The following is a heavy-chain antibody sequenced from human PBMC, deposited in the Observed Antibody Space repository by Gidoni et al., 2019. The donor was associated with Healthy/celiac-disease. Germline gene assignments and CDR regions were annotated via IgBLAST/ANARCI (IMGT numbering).Heavy chain of an antibody. CDR2: INPSGGST. Sequence: QVQLVQSGAEVKKPGASVKVSCKSSGYTFTSYYMHWVRQAPGQGLEWMGIINPSGGSTSYAQKFQGRITMTRDTSTSTVYMELSSLRSEDTAVYYCARVAVKWITIQTGWFDPWGQGTLVTVSS. CDR3: ARVAVKWITIQTGWFDP. V-gene: IGHV1-46*03. J-gene: IGHJ5*02. D-gene: IGHD3-3*01. CDR1: GYTFTSYY.